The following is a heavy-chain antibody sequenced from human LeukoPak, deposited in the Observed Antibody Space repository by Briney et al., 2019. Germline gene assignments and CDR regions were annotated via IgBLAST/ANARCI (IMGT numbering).Heavy chain of an antibody. CDR3: AREYYDFWSFISQKYYFDY. V-gene: IGHV4-34*01. CDR2: INHSGST. CDR1: GGSFSGYY. Sequence: SETLSLTCAVYGGSFSGYYWSWIRQPPGKGLEWIGEINHSGSTNYNPSLKSRVTISVDTSKNQFSLKLSSVTAADTAVYYCAREYYDFWSFISQKYYFDYWGQGTLVTVSS. D-gene: IGHD3-3*01. J-gene: IGHJ4*02.